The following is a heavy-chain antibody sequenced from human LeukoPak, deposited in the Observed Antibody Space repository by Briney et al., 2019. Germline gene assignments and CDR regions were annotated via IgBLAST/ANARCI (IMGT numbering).Heavy chain of an antibody. CDR2: ITGRSDKT. V-gene: IGHV3-23*01. Sequence: GGSLRLSCAASGFNFNKYDMTWARQAPGKGLEWVSTITGRSDKTYYTDSVKGRFVTSRDNSKDTLYLQMNSLRAEDTALYYCAKGGWLDDLGQGALVTVSA. D-gene: IGHD6-19*01. CDR1: GFNFNKYD. J-gene: IGHJ4*02. CDR3: AKGGWLDD.